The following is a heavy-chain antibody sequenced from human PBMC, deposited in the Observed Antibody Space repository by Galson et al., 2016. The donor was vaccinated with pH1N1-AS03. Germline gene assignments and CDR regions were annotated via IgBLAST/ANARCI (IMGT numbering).Heavy chain of an antibody. Sequence: SVKVSCKASGGTFSSYAINWVRQAPGQGLEWMGRIIPALGTPNYAQRFQGRVTITADESTSTAYMELSSRRSEDTAVYFCASEVATSFDFWGQGTLVTVSS. CDR1: GGTFSSYA. CDR2: IIPALGTP. J-gene: IGHJ4*02. V-gene: IGHV1-69*11. CDR3: ASEVATSFDF. D-gene: IGHD5-24*01.